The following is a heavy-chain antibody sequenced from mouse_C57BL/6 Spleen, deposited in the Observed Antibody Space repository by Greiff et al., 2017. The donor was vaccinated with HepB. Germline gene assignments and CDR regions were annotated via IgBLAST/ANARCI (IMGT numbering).Heavy chain of an antibody. CDR1: GYTFTSYW. Sequence: QVQLQQPGAELVKPGASVKLSCKASGYTFTSYWMHWVKQRPGQGLEWIGMIHPNSGSTNYNEKFKSKATLNVDKSSSTAYMQLSSLTSEDSAVYYCARRLYSNYEDFDYWGQGTTLTVSS. CDR2: IHPNSGST. J-gene: IGHJ2*01. CDR3: ARRLYSNYEDFDY. V-gene: IGHV1-64*01. D-gene: IGHD2-5*01.